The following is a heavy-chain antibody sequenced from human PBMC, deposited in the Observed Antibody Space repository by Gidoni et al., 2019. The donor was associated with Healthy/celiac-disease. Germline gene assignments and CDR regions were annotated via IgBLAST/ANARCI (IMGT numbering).Heavy chain of an antibody. CDR3: ANTGYCSSTSCYPFFDY. V-gene: IGHV3-23*01. CDR2: LSGRCGRT. Sequence: EVQLLESGGGLVQPGGSLRLYCAASGFNFSSYAMSWVSKAPGKGLELVSVLSGRCGRTYYVDSVKGRFTISRDNSNNTLYLQMNSLRAEDTAVYYCANTGYCSSTSCYPFFDYWGQGTLVTVSS. J-gene: IGHJ4*02. CDR1: GFNFSSYA. D-gene: IGHD2-2*01.